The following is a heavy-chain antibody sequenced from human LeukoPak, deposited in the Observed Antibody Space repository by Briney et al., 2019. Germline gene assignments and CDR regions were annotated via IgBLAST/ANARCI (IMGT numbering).Heavy chain of an antibody. D-gene: IGHD3-16*01. Sequence: GGTLRLSCAASGFTFSSHGMNWVRQAPGKGLEWVSGISPSGGITYYTDSVKGRFTISRDNSKNTVSLQMNSLRGEDTAVYYCAKDDAWGRYKDWGQGTLVTVSS. CDR2: ISPSGGIT. CDR3: AKDDAWGRYKD. J-gene: IGHJ1*01. V-gene: IGHV3-23*01. CDR1: GFTFSSHG.